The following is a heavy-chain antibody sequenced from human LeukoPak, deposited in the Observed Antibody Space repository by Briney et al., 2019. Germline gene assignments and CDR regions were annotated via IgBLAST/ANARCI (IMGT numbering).Heavy chain of an antibody. CDR2: ISSSGSTI. CDR1: GFTFSDYY. CDR3: ARAILKDYYYYMDV. V-gene: IGHV3-11*01. Sequence: PGGSLRLSCAASGFTFSDYYMSWIRQAPGKGLEWVSYISSSGSTIYYADSVKGRFTISRDNAKNSLYLQMNSLRAEDTAVYYCARAILKDYYYYMDVWGKGTTVTVSS. J-gene: IGHJ6*03.